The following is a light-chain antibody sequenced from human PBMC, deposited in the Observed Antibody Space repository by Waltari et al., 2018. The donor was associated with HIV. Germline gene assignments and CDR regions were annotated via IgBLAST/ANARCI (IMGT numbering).Light chain of an antibody. CDR2: KDS. V-gene: IGLV3-25*03. Sequence: SYEPTQPPSVSVSPRQKARVTCSGAAFPIQYAYLYQQKPGQAPRLVIYKDSGRPPGIPERFSGSSSGTTVTLTISGVQAEDEADYYCQSADSSSTEVIFGGGTKLTVL. CDR1: AFPIQY. CDR3: QSADSSSTEVI. J-gene: IGLJ2*01.